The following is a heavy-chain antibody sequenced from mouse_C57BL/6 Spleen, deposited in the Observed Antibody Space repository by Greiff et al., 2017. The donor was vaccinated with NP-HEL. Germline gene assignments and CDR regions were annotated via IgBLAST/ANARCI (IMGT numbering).Heavy chain of an antibody. J-gene: IGHJ2*01. D-gene: IGHD1-1*01. CDR1: GFTFSDYG. Sequence: EVKLMESGGGLVKPGGSLKLSCAASGFTFSDYGMHWVRQAPEKGLAWVAYISSGSSTIYYADTVKGRFTISRDNAKNTLFLQMTSLRSEDTAMYYCARDTTVVPYYFDDWGQGTTLTVSS. V-gene: IGHV5-17*01. CDR3: ARDTTVVPYYFDD. CDR2: ISSGSSTI.